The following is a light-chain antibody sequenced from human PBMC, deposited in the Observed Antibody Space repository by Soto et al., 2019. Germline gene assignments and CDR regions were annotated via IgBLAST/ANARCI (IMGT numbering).Light chain of an antibody. CDR3: QQYNNGPLT. Sequence: EIVMTQSPATLSVSPGERATLSCRASQSVSSNLAWYQQNPGQAPRLLIYGASTRATGIPARFSGSGSGTEFTLTISSLQSEDFAVYYCQQYNNGPLTCGGGTKVEIK. CDR1: QSVSSN. CDR2: GAS. J-gene: IGKJ4*01. V-gene: IGKV3-15*01.